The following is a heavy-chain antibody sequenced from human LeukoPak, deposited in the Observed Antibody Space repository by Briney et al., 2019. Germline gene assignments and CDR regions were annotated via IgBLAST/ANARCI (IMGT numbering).Heavy chain of an antibody. CDR1: GGSFSGYY. CDR2: INHSGST. Sequence: PSETLSLTCAVYGGSFSGYYWSWIRQPPGKGLERIGEINHSGSTNYNPSLKSRVTISVDTSKNQFSLKLSSVTAADTAVYYCARGRWQYCSSTSCHNTRFDYWGQGTLVTVSS. D-gene: IGHD2-2*01. J-gene: IGHJ4*02. V-gene: IGHV4-34*01. CDR3: ARGRWQYCSSTSCHNTRFDY.